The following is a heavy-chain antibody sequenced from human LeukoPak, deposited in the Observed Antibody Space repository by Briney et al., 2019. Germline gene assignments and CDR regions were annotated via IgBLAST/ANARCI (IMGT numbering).Heavy chain of an antibody. V-gene: IGHV3-48*04. J-gene: IGHJ6*02. D-gene: IGHD6-13*01. Sequence: PGGSLRLSCAASGFTFSSYSMNWVRQAPGKGLEWVSYISSSSNTIYDADSVKGRFTISRDNDKNSLYLQMNSLRVEDTAVYYCAKSEAAAGGYYYYGMDVWGQGTTVTVSS. CDR2: ISSSSNTI. CDR1: GFTFSSYS. CDR3: AKSEAAAGGYYYYGMDV.